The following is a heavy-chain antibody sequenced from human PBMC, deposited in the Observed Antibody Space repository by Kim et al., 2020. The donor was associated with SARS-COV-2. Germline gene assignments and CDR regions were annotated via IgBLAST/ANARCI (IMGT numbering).Heavy chain of an antibody. J-gene: IGHJ5*02. CDR1: GGSISSYY. Sequence: SETLSLTCTVSGGSISSYYWSWIRQPPGKGLEWIGYIYYSGSTNYNPSLKSRVTISVDTSKNQFSLKLSSVTAADTAVYYCARGITVFGELSCNWFDPWGQGTLVTVSS. CDR2: IYYSGST. D-gene: IGHD3-10*02. V-gene: IGHV4-59*01. CDR3: ARGITVFGELSCNWFDP.